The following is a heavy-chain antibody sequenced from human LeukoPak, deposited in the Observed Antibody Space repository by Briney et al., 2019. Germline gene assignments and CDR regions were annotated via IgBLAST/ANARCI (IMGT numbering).Heavy chain of an antibody. CDR3: ARKVRFLEWSLFDP. Sequence: SETLSLTCTVSGGSISSSSYYWGWIRQPPGKELEWIGSIYYSGSTYYNPSLKSRVTISVDTSKNQLSLKLSSVTAADTAVYYCARKVRFLEWSLFDPWGQGTLVTVSS. D-gene: IGHD3-3*01. V-gene: IGHV4-39*01. CDR1: GGSISSSSYY. CDR2: IYYSGST. J-gene: IGHJ5*02.